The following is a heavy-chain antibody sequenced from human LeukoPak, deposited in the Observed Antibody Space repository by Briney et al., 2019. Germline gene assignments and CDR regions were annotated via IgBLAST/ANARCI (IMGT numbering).Heavy chain of an antibody. CDR2: IRGSGGST. J-gene: IGHJ4*02. D-gene: IGHD2-15*01. Sequence: GGSLRLSCAASGFTFSNYAMTWVRQAPGKGLEWVSTIRGSGGSTYYADSVKGRFTISRDNSKDTLYLQMNSLRAEDTAVYYCAKGGYSSYFDYWGQGTLVTVSS. CDR1: GFTFSNYA. V-gene: IGHV3-23*01. CDR3: AKGGYSSYFDY.